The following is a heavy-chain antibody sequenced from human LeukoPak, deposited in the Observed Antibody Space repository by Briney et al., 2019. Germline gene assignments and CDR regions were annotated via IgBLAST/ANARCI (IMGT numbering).Heavy chain of an antibody. CDR1: GFTFSSYS. D-gene: IGHD3-9*01. V-gene: IGHV3-21*01. J-gene: IGHJ4*02. CDR3: ARVYDILTGYCLDY. CDR2: ISSSSSYI. Sequence: GGSLRLSCAASGFTFSSYSMNWVRQAPGKGLEWVSSISSSSSYIYYADSVKGRFTISRDNAKNSLYLQMNSLRAEDTAVYYCARVYDILTGYCLDYWGQGTLVTVSS.